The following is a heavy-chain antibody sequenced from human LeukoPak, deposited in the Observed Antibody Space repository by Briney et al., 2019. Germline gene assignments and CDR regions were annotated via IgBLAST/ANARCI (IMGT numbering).Heavy chain of an antibody. D-gene: IGHD3-22*01. Sequence: SVKVSCKASGGTFSSYAISWVRQAPGQGLEWMGGIIPIFGTANYAQKFQGRVTITADESTSTAYMELSSLRSEDTAVYYCARDPDYYDSSGYYRGLDYWGQGTLVTVSS. CDR3: ARDPDYYDSSGYYRGLDY. V-gene: IGHV1-69*13. CDR2: IIPIFGTA. J-gene: IGHJ4*02. CDR1: GGTFSSYA.